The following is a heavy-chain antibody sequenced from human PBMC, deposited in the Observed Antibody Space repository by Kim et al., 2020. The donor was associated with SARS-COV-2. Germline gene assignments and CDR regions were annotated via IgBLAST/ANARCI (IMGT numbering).Heavy chain of an antibody. V-gene: IGHV4-39*01. CDR3: ARRSYGSGKIDY. D-gene: IGHD3-10*01. Sequence: SETLSLTCTVSGGSITSGSYYWGWIRQPPGKGMEWIGQINNVGSTSYNPALRSRVTISVDTAKNQFSLKLSSVTAADTAVYYCARRSYGSGKIDYWGQGT. J-gene: IGHJ4*02. CDR2: INNVGST. CDR1: GGSITSGSYY.